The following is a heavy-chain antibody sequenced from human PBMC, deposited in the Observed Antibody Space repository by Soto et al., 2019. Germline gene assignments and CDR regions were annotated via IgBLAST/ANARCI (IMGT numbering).Heavy chain of an antibody. D-gene: IGHD4-17*01. CDR2: ISSSSSTI. Sequence: GGSLRLSCAASGFTSSTYSMNWVRQAPGEGLEWVSYISSSSSTIYYADSVKGRFTISRDNAKNSLHLQMNSLRAEDTAVYYCARTGYGDYAGYFQHWGQGTLVTVSS. V-gene: IGHV3-48*01. J-gene: IGHJ1*01. CDR3: ARTGYGDYAGYFQH. CDR1: GFTSSTYS.